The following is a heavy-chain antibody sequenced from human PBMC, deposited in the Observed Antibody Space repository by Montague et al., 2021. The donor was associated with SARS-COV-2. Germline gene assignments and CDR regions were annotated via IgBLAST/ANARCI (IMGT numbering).Heavy chain of an antibody. J-gene: IGHJ4*02. V-gene: IGHV4-59*01. CDR3: ASQVPAFWSVIDY. CDR1: GGSISSYY. CDR2: IYYSGST. Sequence: SETRSLTCTVSGGSISSYYWSWIRQPPGKGLEWIGYIYYSGSTNYNPSLKSRVTISVDTSKNQFSLKLSSVTAADTAVYYCASQVPAFWSVIDYWGQGTLVTVSS. D-gene: IGHD3-3*01.